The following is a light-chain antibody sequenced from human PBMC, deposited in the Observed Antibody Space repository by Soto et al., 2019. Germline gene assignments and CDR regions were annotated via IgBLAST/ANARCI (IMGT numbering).Light chain of an antibody. J-gene: IGLJ7*01. CDR2: RDS. CDR3: QVWDSSTV. CDR1: NIGSKN. Sequence: SYELTQPLSVSVALGQTARITCGGNNIGSKNVHWYQQKPGQAPVLVIYRDSNRPSGIPERFSGSNSGNTATLTISRAQAGDEADYYCQVWDSSTVFGGVTQLTVL. V-gene: IGLV3-9*01.